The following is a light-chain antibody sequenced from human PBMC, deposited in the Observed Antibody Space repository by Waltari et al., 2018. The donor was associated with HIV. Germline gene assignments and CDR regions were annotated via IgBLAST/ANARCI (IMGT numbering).Light chain of an antibody. Sequence: DIQMTQSPSSLSASVGDRVTITCRADHAINNYLAWYQQKPGRAPRLLIYATSTLQSGVPSRFSGSGSGTDFTLTISGLQPEDVATYYCQKYKSAPFTFGPGTKVDIK. J-gene: IGKJ3*01. CDR2: ATS. CDR3: QKYKSAPFT. CDR1: HAINNY. V-gene: IGKV1-27*01.